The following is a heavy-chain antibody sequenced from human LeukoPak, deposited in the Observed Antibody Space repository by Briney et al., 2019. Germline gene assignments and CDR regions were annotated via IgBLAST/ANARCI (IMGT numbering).Heavy chain of an antibody. J-gene: IGHJ4*02. D-gene: IGHD4-17*01. CDR2: ISWVGDTS. CDR1: GFTFA. Sequence: GGSLRLSCAASGFTFAMHWIRQAPGKGLQWISSISWVGDTSSYADSVKGRFTVSRDNTKGSLYLQMHSLRSEDTALYYCAKDRQYGDYGGGDFFDSWGQGTLVTVSS. V-gene: IGHV3-43*01. CDR3: AKDRQYGDYGGGDFFDS.